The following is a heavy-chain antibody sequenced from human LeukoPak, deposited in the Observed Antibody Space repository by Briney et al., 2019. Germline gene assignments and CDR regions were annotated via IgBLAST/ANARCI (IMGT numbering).Heavy chain of an antibody. D-gene: IGHD2-2*01. CDR1: GGSISSNNW. V-gene: IGHV4-4*02. CDR2: IYHSGST. Sequence: PSETLSLTCAVSGGSISSNNWWSWVRQPPGKGLEWIGEIYHSGSTNYDPSLKGRVTISVDKSENQFSLNLSSVTAADTAVYYCATKGSVLPGALWGQGILVTVSS. J-gene: IGHJ4*02. CDR3: ATKGSVLPGAL.